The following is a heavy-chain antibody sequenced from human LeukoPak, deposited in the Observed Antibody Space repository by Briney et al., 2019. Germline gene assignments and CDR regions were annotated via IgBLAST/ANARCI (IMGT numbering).Heavy chain of an antibody. Sequence: GGSLRLSCAVSGITLTNYGMSWVRQAPGKGLEWVAGISDSGGRTNYADSVKGRFTISRDNSENTVYLQMNSLRADDTAVYYCAKTTAGYSSGRYPGWPVDYWGQGTLVTVSS. CDR3: AKTTAGYSSGRYPGWPVDY. D-gene: IGHD6-19*01. V-gene: IGHV3-23*01. J-gene: IGHJ4*02. CDR1: GITLTNYG. CDR2: ISDSGGRT.